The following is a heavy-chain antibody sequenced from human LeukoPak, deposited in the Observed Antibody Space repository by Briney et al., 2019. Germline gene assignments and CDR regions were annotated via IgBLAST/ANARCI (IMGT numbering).Heavy chain of an antibody. V-gene: IGHV4-34*01. D-gene: IGHD3-9*01. CDR2: INHSGST. J-gene: IGHJ4*02. CDR1: GGSFSGYY. CDR3: ARRLGGYFDWLLDY. Sequence: KPSETLSLTCAVYGGSFSGYYWSWIRQPPGKGLEWIGEINHSGSTNYNPSLKSRVTISVDTSKNQFSLKLSSVTAADTAVYYCARRLGGYFDWLLDYWGQGTLVTVSS.